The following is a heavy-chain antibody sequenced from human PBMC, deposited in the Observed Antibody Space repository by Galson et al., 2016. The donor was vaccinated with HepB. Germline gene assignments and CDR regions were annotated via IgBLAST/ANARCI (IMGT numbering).Heavy chain of an antibody. V-gene: IGHV3-7*03. D-gene: IGHD3-10*01. CDR1: GFTFSSYW. CDR2: VKRDGSER. Sequence: SLRLSCAASGFTFSSYWMSWVRQAPGKGLEWVANVKRDGSERYYVDSVKGRFTISRDNAKNSLFLQMNSLRVEGTAVYYCARGANRGRPFDYWGQGPLVTVSS. CDR3: ARGANRGRPFDY. J-gene: IGHJ4*02.